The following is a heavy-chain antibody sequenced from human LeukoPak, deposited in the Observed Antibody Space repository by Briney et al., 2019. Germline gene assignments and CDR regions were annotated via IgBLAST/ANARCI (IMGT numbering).Heavy chain of an antibody. Sequence: ASVKVSCKASGYTFTGYYMHWVRQAPGPGLEWMGWINPNSGGTNYAQKFQGRVTMTRDTSISTAYMELSRLRSDDTAVYYCALYDFWSGYYTFDYWGQGTLVTVSS. V-gene: IGHV1-2*02. CDR1: GYTFTGYY. CDR3: ALYDFWSGYYTFDY. D-gene: IGHD3-3*01. J-gene: IGHJ4*02. CDR2: INPNSGGT.